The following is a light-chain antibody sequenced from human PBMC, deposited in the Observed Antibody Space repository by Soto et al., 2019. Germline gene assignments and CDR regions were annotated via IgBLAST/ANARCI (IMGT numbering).Light chain of an antibody. CDR1: QSLSSSC. CDR3: QQYGSSPPIT. V-gene: IGKV3-20*01. J-gene: IGKJ5*01. CDR2: DAS. Sequence: EIVFTLSPGTLSLAPRERAALSFRAIQSLSSSCLAWYQQRPRQAPRLLIYDASNRATGTPARFSGSGSGTDFTLTISRLEPEDFAVYYCQQYGSSPPITFGQGTRLEIK.